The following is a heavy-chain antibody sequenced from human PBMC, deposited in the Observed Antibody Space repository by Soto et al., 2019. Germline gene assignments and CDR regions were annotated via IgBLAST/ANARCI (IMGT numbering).Heavy chain of an antibody. D-gene: IGHD5-18*01. CDR1: GGTFSSYT. CDR2: IIPILGIA. V-gene: IGHV1-69*08. CDR3: AREKRRGYRGEGYYYYGMDV. Sequence: QVQLVQSGAEVKKPGSSVKVSCKASGGTFSSYTISWVRQAPGQGLEWMGRIIPILGIANYAQKFQGRVTITADKSTSTASMGLGSLRSEDTAVYYCAREKRRGYRGEGYYYYGMDVWGQGTTVTVSS. J-gene: IGHJ6*02.